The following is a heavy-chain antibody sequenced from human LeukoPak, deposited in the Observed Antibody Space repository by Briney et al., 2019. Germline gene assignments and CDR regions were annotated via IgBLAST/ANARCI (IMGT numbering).Heavy chain of an antibody. CDR3: ARGRYNWNNLNFDY. Sequence: SETLSLTCTVSGDSISSGGYRWSWIRQHPGKGLEWIGHIHYSGSTYYNPSLKSRVTISVDTSRNHFSLKLSSVTAADTAVYYCARGRYNWNNLNFDYWGQGALVTVSS. CDR2: IHYSGST. V-gene: IGHV4-31*03. D-gene: IGHD1/OR15-1a*01. J-gene: IGHJ4*02. CDR1: GDSISSGGYR.